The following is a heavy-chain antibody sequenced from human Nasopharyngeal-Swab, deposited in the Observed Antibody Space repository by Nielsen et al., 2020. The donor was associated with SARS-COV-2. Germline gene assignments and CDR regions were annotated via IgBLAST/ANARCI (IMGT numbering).Heavy chain of an antibody. Sequence: GGSLRLSCAASGFTFSSYAMSWVRQAPGKGLEWVSVISVSGGSTYYADSVKGRFTISRGNSKNTLSLQMNSLRAEDTAVYYCAKDLDIVGATSADYWGQGTLVTVSS. CDR2: ISVSGGST. V-gene: IGHV3-23*01. J-gene: IGHJ4*02. CDR1: GFTFSSYA. CDR3: AKDLDIVGATSADY. D-gene: IGHD1-26*01.